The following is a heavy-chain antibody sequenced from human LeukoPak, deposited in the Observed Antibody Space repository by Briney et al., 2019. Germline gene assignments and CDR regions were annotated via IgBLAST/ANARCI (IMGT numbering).Heavy chain of an antibody. CDR1: GYSISTTYY. Sequence: SETLSLTCTVSGYSISTTYYWSWIRQPPGKGLEWIGHIYYSGSTNYNPSLKSRVTISVDTSKNQVSLKLSSVTAADTAVYYCARNLGYCSTTSCYWFDPWGQGTLVTVSS. CDR2: IYYSGST. CDR3: ARNLGYCSTTSCYWFDP. J-gene: IGHJ5*02. V-gene: IGHV4-59*01. D-gene: IGHD2-2*01.